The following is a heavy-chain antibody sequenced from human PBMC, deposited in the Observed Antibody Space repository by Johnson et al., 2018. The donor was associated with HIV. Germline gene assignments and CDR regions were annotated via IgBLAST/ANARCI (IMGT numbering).Heavy chain of an antibody. CDR3: AKDRGSYYFYAFDI. CDR1: GLTFSDYY. V-gene: IGHV3-23*04. CDR2: ISGSGGST. J-gene: IGHJ3*02. Sequence: VQLVESGGGLVKPGGSLRLSCAAPGLTFSDYYMTWIRQAPGKGLEWVSAISGSGGSTYYADSVKGRFTISRDNSKNTLYLQMNSLRAEDTAVYYCAKDRGSYYFYAFDIWGQGTMVTVSS. D-gene: IGHD1-26*01.